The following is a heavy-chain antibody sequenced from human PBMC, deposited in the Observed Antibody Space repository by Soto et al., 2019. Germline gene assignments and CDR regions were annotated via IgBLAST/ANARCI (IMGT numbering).Heavy chain of an antibody. CDR2: ISGTGRST. J-gene: IGHJ4*02. V-gene: IGHV3-23*01. CDR3: AKDFASSGYYVDY. D-gene: IGHD3-22*01. CDR1: GFTFSSYA. Sequence: EVQLLESGGGLVQPGGSLRLSCAASGFTFSSYAMSWVRQAPGKGLEWVSSISGTGRSTYSADPVRGRFTISRDNSRNTVYLQMNSLRTEDTAIYYCAKDFASSGYYVDYWGQGTLVTVSS.